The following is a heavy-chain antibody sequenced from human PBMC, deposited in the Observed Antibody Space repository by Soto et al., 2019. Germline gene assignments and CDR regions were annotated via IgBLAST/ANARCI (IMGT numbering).Heavy chain of an antibody. J-gene: IGHJ3*02. Sequence: QVQLVESGGGVVQPGRSLRLSCAASGFTFSSYGMHWVRQAPGKGLEWVAVIWYDGSNKYYADSVKGRFTISRDNSKNTLYLQMNSLRAEDTAVYYCARANVYYYDSSGFSGLDAFDIWGQGTMVTVSS. CDR3: ARANVYYYDSSGFSGLDAFDI. V-gene: IGHV3-33*01. D-gene: IGHD3-22*01. CDR1: GFTFSSYG. CDR2: IWYDGSNK.